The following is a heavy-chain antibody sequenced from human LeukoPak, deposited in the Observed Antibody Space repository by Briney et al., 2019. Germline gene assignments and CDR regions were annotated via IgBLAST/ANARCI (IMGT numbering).Heavy chain of an antibody. Sequence: PGGSLRLSCVTSGFTFSSYVMHWVRQAPGKGLQWVARITSDGSIQQYADSVRGRFTISRDSSKNTLYLQMNSLGAEDTAMYSCTREGAGYEIDYWGQGTLVIVSS. J-gene: IGHJ4*02. D-gene: IGHD5-12*01. V-gene: IGHV3-33*01. CDR3: TREGAGYEIDY. CDR1: GFTFSSYV. CDR2: ITSDGSIQ.